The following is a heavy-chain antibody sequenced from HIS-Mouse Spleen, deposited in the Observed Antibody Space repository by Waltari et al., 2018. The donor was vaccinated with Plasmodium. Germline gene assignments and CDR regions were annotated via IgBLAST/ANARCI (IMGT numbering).Heavy chain of an antibody. J-gene: IGHJ2*01. CDR2: IKQDGSEK. CDR1: VFTFGRYW. D-gene: IGHD6-13*01. V-gene: IGHV3-7*01. CDR3: ASSWYWYFDL. Sequence: EVQLVESGGDLVQPGGSLRLSCAARVFTFGRYWMSWVRQAPGKGLEWVANIKQDGSEKYYVDSVKGRFTISRDNAKNSLYLQMNSLRAEDTAVYYCASSWYWYFDLWGRGTLVTVSS.